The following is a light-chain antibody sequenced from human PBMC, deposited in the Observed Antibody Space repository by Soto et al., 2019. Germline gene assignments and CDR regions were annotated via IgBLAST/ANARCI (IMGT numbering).Light chain of an antibody. CDR3: GPWDRRLSDYV. Sequence: THPPSFCASPGQNLTVSWSGSSSNIVGNSVSWYQQLPGTAPKLLIYDDNKRPSGIPDRFSGSKSGTSATLGITGFKTGDAADYYCGPWDRRLSDYVFGTGTKV. CDR1: SSNIVGNS. V-gene: IGLV1-51*01. CDR2: DDN. J-gene: IGLJ1*01.